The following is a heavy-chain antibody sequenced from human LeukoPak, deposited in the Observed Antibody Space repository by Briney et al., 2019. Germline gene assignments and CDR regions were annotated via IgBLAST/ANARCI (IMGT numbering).Heavy chain of an antibody. V-gene: IGHV4-34*01. CDR2: INHSGST. J-gene: IGHJ3*02. CDR3: ARKYCSSTSCYPDAFDI. Sequence: SETLSLTCAVYGGSFSGYYWSWIRQPPGKGLEWIGGINHSGSTNYNPSLKSRVTISVDTSKNQFSLKLSSVTAADTAVYYCARKYCSSTSCYPDAFDIWGQGTMVTVSS. CDR1: GGSFSGYY. D-gene: IGHD2-2*01.